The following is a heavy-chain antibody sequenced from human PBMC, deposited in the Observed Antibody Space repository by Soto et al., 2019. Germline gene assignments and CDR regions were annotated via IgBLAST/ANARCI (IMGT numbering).Heavy chain of an antibody. CDR3: ATLSSAAAGIPYYYYGMDV. Sequence: SETLSLTCTVSGGSISSSSYYWGWIRQPPGKGLEWIGSIYYSGSTYYNPSLKSRVTISVDTSKNQFSLKLSSVTAADTAVYYCATLSSAAAGIPYYYYGMDVWGQGTTVTVSS. J-gene: IGHJ6*02. CDR2: IYYSGST. V-gene: IGHV4-39*01. CDR1: GGSISSSSYY. D-gene: IGHD6-13*01.